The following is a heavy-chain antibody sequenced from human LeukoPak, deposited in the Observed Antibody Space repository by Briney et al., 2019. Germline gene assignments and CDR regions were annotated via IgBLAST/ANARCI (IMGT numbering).Heavy chain of an antibody. Sequence: PSGTLSLTCTVSGGSISSYYWSWIRQPPGKGLEWIGYIYYSGSTNYNPSLKSRVTISVDTSKNQFSLKLSSVTAADTAVYYCARDRWGGSDWGQGTLVTVSS. CDR2: IYYSGST. CDR1: GGSISSYY. CDR3: ARDRWGGSD. D-gene: IGHD3-10*01. V-gene: IGHV4-59*01. J-gene: IGHJ4*02.